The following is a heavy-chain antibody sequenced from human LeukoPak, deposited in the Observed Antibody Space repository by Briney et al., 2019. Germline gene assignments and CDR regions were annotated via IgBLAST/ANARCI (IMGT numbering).Heavy chain of an antibody. CDR1: GFTFSTYA. Sequence: GGSLRLSCVVSGFTFSTYAMNWVRQAPGKGLEWVAVISYDGSNKYYADSVKGRFTISRDNSKNTLYLQMNSLRAEDTAVYYCAKDNGSLDYWGQGTLVTVSS. D-gene: IGHD6-25*01. CDR3: AKDNGSLDY. J-gene: IGHJ4*02. V-gene: IGHV3-30*18. CDR2: ISYDGSNK.